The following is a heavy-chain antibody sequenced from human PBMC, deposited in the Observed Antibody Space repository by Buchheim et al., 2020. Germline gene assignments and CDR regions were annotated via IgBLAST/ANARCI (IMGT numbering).Heavy chain of an antibody. CDR1: GFTFSSYG. D-gene: IGHD2-15*01. CDR3: GEESKQGYCSGGSCYSAGY. Sequence: QVQLVESGGGVVQPGRSLRLSCAASGFTFSSYGMHWVRQAPGKGLEWVAVISYDGSNKYYADSVKGRFTISRDNSKNTLYLHMNSVKDEDTAGYYCGEESKQGYCSGGSCYSAGYWGQGTL. V-gene: IGHV3-30*18. J-gene: IGHJ4*02. CDR2: ISYDGSNK.